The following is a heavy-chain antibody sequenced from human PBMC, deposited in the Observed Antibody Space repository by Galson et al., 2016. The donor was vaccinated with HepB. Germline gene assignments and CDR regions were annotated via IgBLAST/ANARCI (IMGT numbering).Heavy chain of an antibody. D-gene: IGHD1-1*01. V-gene: IGHV5-51*01. CDR3: ATYRDRELSPLAS. CDR1: GFSFTRYW. Sequence: QSGAEVTKPGESLTISCKGSGFSFTRYWIAWVRQMPGKGLEWMGVIFPGDSDTRFSPPFQGKVTFSVDRSISTAYLQWSSLKASDSAMYYCATYRDRELSPLASWGQGTLVTVSS. J-gene: IGHJ4*02. CDR2: IFPGDSDT.